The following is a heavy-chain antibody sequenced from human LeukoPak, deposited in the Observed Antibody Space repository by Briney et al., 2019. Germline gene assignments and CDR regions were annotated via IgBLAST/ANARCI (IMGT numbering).Heavy chain of an antibody. Sequence: GASVKVSCKASGYTFTGYYMHWVRQAPGQGLEWMGWINPKSGGTNYAQNFQGRVTMTRDTSISTASMELSGLRSDDRAVYYCVRDAIAAAGTGGWGQGTLVTVSS. CDR1: GYTFTGYY. V-gene: IGHV1-2*02. CDR2: INPKSGGT. J-gene: IGHJ4*02. D-gene: IGHD6-13*01. CDR3: VRDAIAAAGTGG.